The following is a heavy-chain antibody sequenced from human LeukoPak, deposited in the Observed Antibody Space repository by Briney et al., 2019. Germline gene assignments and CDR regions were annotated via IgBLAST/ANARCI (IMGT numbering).Heavy chain of an antibody. CDR2: ISYDGSNK. D-gene: IGHD6-13*01. Sequence: PGRSLRLSCAASGFTFSSYGMHWVRQAPGKGLEWVAVISYDGSNKYYADSVKGRFTISSDNCKNTLYLQMNSLRAGDTAVYYCARMSSWYSEGRYYYYGMDVWGQGTTVTVSS. CDR1: GFTFSSYG. V-gene: IGHV3-30*03. J-gene: IGHJ6*02. CDR3: ARMSSWYSEGRYYYYGMDV.